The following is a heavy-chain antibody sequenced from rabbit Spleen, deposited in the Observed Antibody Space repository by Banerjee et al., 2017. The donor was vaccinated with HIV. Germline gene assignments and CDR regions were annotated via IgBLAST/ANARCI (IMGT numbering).Heavy chain of an antibody. CDR1: GFSFSNSYY. Sequence: QEQLEESGGDLVKPGASLTLTCTASGFSFSNSYYMCWVRQAPGKGLEWIGCIYTGNGKTYYASWAKGRFTISKSSSTTVTLQMTGLTAADTATYFCARDAGTYDYIDVVFSLWGPGTLVTVS. CDR2: IYTGNGKT. J-gene: IGHJ4*01. CDR3: ARDAGTYDYIDVVFSL. D-gene: IGHD4-2*01. V-gene: IGHV1S45*01.